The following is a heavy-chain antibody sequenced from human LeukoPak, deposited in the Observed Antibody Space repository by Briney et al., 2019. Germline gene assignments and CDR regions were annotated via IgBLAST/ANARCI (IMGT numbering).Heavy chain of an antibody. CDR1: GFSFDDYA. V-gene: IGHV3-9*03. Sequence: PGRSLRLSCAASGFSFDDYAMHWVRQAPGKGLEWVSGISWNSGSIGYADSVKGRFTISRDNSQNMLYLQMNSLRAEDMAVYYCARRAMIVEGIDVWGQGTLVTVSS. D-gene: IGHD3-22*01. CDR3: ARRAMIVEGIDV. CDR2: ISWNSGSI. J-gene: IGHJ4*02.